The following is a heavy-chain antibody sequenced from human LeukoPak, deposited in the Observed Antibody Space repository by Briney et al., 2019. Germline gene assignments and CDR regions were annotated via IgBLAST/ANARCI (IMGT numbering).Heavy chain of an antibody. Sequence: GGSLRLSCAASGFTFSSNSMNWVRQAAGKGLEWVSSISSSSSYIYYADSVKGRFTNSRDNAKNSLYLQMNSLRAEDTAVYYCARVGGLVINYWGQGTLVTVSS. V-gene: IGHV3-21*01. D-gene: IGHD3/OR15-3a*01. CDR3: ARVGGLVINY. CDR2: ISSSSSYI. CDR1: GFTFSSNS. J-gene: IGHJ4*02.